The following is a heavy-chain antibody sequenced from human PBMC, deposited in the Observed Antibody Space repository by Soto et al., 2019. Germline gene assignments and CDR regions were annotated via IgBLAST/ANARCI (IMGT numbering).Heavy chain of an antibody. V-gene: IGHV3-23*01. J-gene: IGHJ4*02. Sequence: EVQLLESGGGLVQPGGSLRLSCAASAFTFNTYAMGWVRQAPGKGLEWVSAISVSGGGTYYADSVKGRFTISRDTSKNTLYLQMNSLRDGDTAVYYCAKSGGASPYYFDYWGRGTLVTVSS. CDR2: ISVSGGGT. D-gene: IGHD1-26*01. CDR3: AKSGGASPYYFDY. CDR1: AFTFNTYA.